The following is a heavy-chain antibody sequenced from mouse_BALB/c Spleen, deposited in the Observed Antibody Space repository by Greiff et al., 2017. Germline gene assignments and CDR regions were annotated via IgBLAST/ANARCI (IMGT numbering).Heavy chain of an antibody. D-gene: IGHD2-14*01. J-gene: IGHJ4*01. CDR1: GFTFSSYT. Sequence: EVMLVESGGGLVQPGGSLKLSCAASGFTFSSYTMSWVRQTPEKRLEWVAYISNGGGSPYYPDTVKGRFTISRDNAKNTLYLQMSSLKSEDTAMYYCARQRGYDYAMDYWGQGTSVTVSS. V-gene: IGHV5-12-2*01. CDR2: ISNGGGSP. CDR3: ARQRGYDYAMDY.